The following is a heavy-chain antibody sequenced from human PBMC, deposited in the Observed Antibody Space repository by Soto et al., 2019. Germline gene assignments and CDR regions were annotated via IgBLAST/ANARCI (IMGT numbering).Heavy chain of an antibody. CDR3: ARGPGGYCSSTSCFEGGYGMDV. Sequence: SETLSLTCTVSGGSISSYYWSWIRQPPGKGLEWIGYIYYSGSTNYNPSLKSRVTISVDTSKNQFSLKLSSVTAADTAVYYCARGPGGYCSSTSCFEGGYGMDVWGQGTTVTVSS. D-gene: IGHD2-2*01. V-gene: IGHV4-59*12. CDR2: IYYSGST. J-gene: IGHJ6*02. CDR1: GGSISSYY.